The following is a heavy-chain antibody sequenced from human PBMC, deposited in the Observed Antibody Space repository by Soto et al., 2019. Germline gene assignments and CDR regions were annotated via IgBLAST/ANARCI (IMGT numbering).Heavy chain of an antibody. CDR3: ARRKTAGKGSHFDD. CDR1: GGSISNTYW. CDR2: VYHTGST. V-gene: IGHV4-4*02. D-gene: IGHD6-13*01. J-gene: IGHJ4*02. Sequence: QVQLQESGPRLVRPSGTLFVTCAVSGGSISNTYWWSWVRQPPGKGLEWIGEVYHTGSTNYNPSLTSRGTLSLDKSNNQFSLSLTSVTAANTAMYYCARRKTAGKGSHFDDWGRGTLVTVSS.